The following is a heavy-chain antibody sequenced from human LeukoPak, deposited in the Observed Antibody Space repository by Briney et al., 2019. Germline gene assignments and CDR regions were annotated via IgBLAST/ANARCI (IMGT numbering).Heavy chain of an antibody. CDR3: AKGHYYDSSGYYYPVDNFDY. Sequence: GGSLRLSCAASGFTFSSYGMHWVRQAPGKGLEWVAFIRYDGSNKYYADSVKGRFTSSRDNSKNTLYLQMNSLRAEDTAVSYCAKGHYYDSSGYYYPVDNFDYWGQGTLVTVSS. CDR2: IRYDGSNK. V-gene: IGHV3-30*02. J-gene: IGHJ4*02. D-gene: IGHD3-22*01. CDR1: GFTFSSYG.